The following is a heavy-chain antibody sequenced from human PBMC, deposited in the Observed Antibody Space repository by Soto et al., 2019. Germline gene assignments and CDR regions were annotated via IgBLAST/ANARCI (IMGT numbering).Heavy chain of an antibody. CDR1: GYTFTSYY. CDR2: ISASGGST. Sequence: ASVKVSCKASGYTFTSYYMHWVRQAPGQGLEWMGRISASGGSTSYAQKLQGRVTMTTDTSTSTAYMELRSLRSDDTAVYYCARGYYDFWSGYSDYWGQGTLVTVSS. V-gene: IGHV1-46*01. J-gene: IGHJ4*02. D-gene: IGHD3-3*01. CDR3: ARGYYDFWSGYSDY.